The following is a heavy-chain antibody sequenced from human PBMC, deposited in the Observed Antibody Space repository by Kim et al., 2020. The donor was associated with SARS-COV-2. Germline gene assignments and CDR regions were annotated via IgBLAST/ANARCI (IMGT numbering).Heavy chain of an antibody. V-gene: IGHV3-33*01. CDR2: ICNGGSNK. Sequence: GGSLRLSCAASGFTFSSYYMHWVRQAPGKGLEWVAVICNGGSNKYYADSVKGRFTISRDNSKNTLYLQMNSLRAEDTAVYYCARDGIAAAGIGYWGQGTLVTVSS. CDR1: GFTFSSYY. CDR3: ARDGIAAAGIGY. D-gene: IGHD6-13*01. J-gene: IGHJ4*02.